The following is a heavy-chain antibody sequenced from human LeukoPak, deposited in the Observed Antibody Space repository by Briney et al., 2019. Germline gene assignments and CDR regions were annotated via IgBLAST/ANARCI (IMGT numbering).Heavy chain of an antibody. Sequence: GSSVKVSCKASGGTFSSYAISWVRQAPGQGLEWMGGIIPIFGTANYAQKFQGRVTITADKSTSTAYMELSSLRSEDTAVYYCAIQPSGGVRGVIIYYYGMDVWGQGTTVTVSS. CDR3: AIQPSGGVRGVIIYYYGMDV. CDR1: GGTFSSYA. D-gene: IGHD3-10*01. V-gene: IGHV1-69*06. J-gene: IGHJ6*02. CDR2: IIPIFGTA.